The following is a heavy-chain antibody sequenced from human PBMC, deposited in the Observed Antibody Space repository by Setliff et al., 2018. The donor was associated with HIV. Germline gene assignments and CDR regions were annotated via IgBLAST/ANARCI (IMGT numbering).Heavy chain of an antibody. Sequence: ASVKVSCKVSGYTLTELSLHWVRQTPGKGLEWMGGFDPEDGETIYAHKFQGRVTMTEDTSTDSAYMELSSLRSEDTAVYYCATVSYYYDRSAYLGVFDYCGEGTLVTVSS. V-gene: IGHV1-24*01. CDR1: GYTLTELS. CDR3: ATVSYYYDRSAYLGVFDY. J-gene: IGHJ4*02. D-gene: IGHD3-22*01. CDR2: FDPEDGET.